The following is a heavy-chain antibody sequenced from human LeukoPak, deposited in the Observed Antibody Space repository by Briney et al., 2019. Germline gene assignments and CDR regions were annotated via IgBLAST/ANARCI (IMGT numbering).Heavy chain of an antibody. CDR1: GGTFSSYA. D-gene: IGHD5-24*01. J-gene: IGHJ4*02. V-gene: IGHV1-69*13. CDR2: IIPIFGTA. Sequence: ASVKVSCKASGGTFSSYAISWVRQAPGQGLEWMGGIIPIFGTANYAQKFQGRVTITADESTSTAYMELSSLRSEDTAVYYCARERDGYNFGLAFDYWXQGTLVTVSS. CDR3: ARERDGYNFGLAFDY.